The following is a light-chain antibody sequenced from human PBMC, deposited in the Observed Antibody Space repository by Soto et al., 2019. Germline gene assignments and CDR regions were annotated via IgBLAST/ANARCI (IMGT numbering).Light chain of an antibody. CDR2: GAS. CDR3: QQYGSSPPVT. Sequence: EIVLTQSPGTLSLPPGERATLSCRASQSVSSSYLAWYQQKPGQAPRLLIHGASSRATGIPDRFSGSGSGTDFTLTISRVEPEDFAVYYCQQYGSSPPVTFGGGTKVDIK. J-gene: IGKJ4*01. CDR1: QSVSSSY. V-gene: IGKV3-20*01.